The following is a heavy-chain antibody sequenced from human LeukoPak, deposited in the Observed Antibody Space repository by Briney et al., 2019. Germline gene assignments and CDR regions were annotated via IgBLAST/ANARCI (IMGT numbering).Heavy chain of an antibody. CDR3: ARESKYYYDSSGYYRPDFDY. D-gene: IGHD3-22*01. Sequence: GSSVKVSCKASGGTFSRYAISWVRQAPGQGLEWMGRIIPILGIANYAQKFQGRVTITADKSTSTAYMELSSLRSEDTAVYYCARESKYYYDSSGYYRPDFDYWGQGTLVTVSS. CDR2: IIPILGIA. CDR1: GGTFSRYA. J-gene: IGHJ4*02. V-gene: IGHV1-69*04.